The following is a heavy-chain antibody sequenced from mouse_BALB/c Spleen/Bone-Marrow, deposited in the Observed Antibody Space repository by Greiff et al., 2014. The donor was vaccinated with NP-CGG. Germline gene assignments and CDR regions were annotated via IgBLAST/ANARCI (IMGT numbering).Heavy chain of an antibody. CDR1: GYAFSNYW. D-gene: IGHD2-3*01. Sequence: QVQLQHSGAELVRPGSSVKISCKASGYAFSNYWMNWVKRRPGQGLEWIGQIYPGDGDTNYNGKFKGKATLTADKSSSTAYMQLSSLTSEDSAVYFCARGRGWYFDYWGQGTTLTVSS. J-gene: IGHJ2*01. V-gene: IGHV1-80*01. CDR3: ARGRGWYFDY. CDR2: IYPGDGDT.